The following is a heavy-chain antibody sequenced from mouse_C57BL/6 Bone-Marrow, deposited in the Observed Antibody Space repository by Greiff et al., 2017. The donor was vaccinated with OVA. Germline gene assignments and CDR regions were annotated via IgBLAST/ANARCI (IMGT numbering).Heavy chain of an antibody. Sequence: VQLQQSGAELVRPGASVKLSCTASGFNIKDDYMHWVKQRPEQGLEWIGWIDPENGDTEYASKFQGKATITADTSSNTAYLQLSSLTSEDPAVYYCTSNDGNCVGAMDYWGQGTSVTVSS. CDR3: TSNDGNCVGAMDY. CDR1: GFNIKDDY. D-gene: IGHD2-3*01. CDR2: IDPENGDT. V-gene: IGHV14-4*01. J-gene: IGHJ4*01.